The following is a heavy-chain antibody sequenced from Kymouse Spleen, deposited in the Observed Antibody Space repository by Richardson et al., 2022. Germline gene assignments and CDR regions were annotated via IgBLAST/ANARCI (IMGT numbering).Heavy chain of an antibody. V-gene: IGHV4-34*01. CDR2: INHSGST. CDR3: ARRGSYYFDY. CDR1: GGSFSGYY. J-gene: IGHJ4*02. Sequence: QVQLQQWGAGLLKPSETLSLTCAVYGGSFSGYYWSWIRQPPGKGLEWIGEINHSGSTNYNPSLKSRVTISVDTSKNQFSLKLSSVTAADTAVYYCARRGSYYFDYWGQGTLVTVSS. D-gene: IGHD1-26*01.